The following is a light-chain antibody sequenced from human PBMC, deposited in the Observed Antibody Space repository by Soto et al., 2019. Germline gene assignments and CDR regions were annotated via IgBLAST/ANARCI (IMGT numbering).Light chain of an antibody. CDR2: EVN. V-gene: IGLV2-23*02. J-gene: IGLJ2*01. Sequence: QSALTQPASVSGSPGQSITISCTGTSTDVESYDLVSWYQEQPGRAPRLLIFEVNKRPSGVSKRFSGSKSGNTASLTISGLHAEDDGDYFCCSYAGGNTFVFGGGTKLTVL. CDR1: STDVESYDL. CDR3: CSYAGGNTFV.